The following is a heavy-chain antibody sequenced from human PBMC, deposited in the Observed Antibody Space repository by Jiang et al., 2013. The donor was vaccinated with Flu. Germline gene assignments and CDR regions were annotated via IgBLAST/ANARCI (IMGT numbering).Heavy chain of an antibody. Sequence: QRLEWMGWINAGNGNTKYSQKFQGRVTITRDTSASTAYMELSSLRSEDTAVYYCASSDSSGHYYVDEGDAFDIWGQGTMVTVSS. V-gene: IGHV1-3*01. J-gene: IGHJ3*02. CDR2: INAGNGNT. CDR3: ASSDSSGHYYVDEGDAFDI. D-gene: IGHD3-22*01.